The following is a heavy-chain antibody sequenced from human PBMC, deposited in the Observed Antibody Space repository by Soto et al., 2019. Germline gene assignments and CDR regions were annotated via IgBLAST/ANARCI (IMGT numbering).Heavy chain of an antibody. V-gene: IGHV4-30-4*01. CDR1: GGSISSGDYY. CDR2: IYYSGST. D-gene: IGHD3-16*02. Sequence: QVQLQESGPGLVKPSQTLSLTCTVSGGSISSGDYYWSWIRQPPGKGLEWIGYIYYSGSTYYNPSLKSRVTISVDTSKNQCSRKLSSVTAADTAVYYCAGLQSMRLSGLDPWGQGTLVTVSS. J-gene: IGHJ5*02. CDR3: AGLQSMRLSGLDP.